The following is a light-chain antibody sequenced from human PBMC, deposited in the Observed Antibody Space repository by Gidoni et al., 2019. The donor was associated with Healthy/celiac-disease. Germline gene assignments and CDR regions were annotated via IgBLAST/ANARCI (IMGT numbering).Light chain of an antibody. J-gene: IGLJ2*01. CDR1: NIGSKS. CDR2: DDS. V-gene: IGLV3-21*02. CDR3: QVWDSSSDLVV. Sequence: SYVLTQPPSVSGAPGQTARITCGGNNIGSKSVHWYQQKPGQAPVLVVYDDSDRPSGIPERFSGSNSGNTATLAISRVGAGNEADYYCQVWDSSSDLVVFGGGTKLTVL.